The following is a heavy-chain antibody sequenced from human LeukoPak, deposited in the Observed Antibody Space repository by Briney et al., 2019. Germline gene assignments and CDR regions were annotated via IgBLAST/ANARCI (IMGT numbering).Heavy chain of an antibody. CDR1: GYTFTSYG. CDR3: ARTQGYCSSTSHRCAWFDP. J-gene: IGHJ5*02. D-gene: IGHD2-2*01. Sequence: ASVKVSRKASGYTFTSYGISWVRQAPGQGLEWMGWISAYNGNTNYAQKLQGRVTMTTDTSTSTAYMELRSLRSDDTAVYYCARTQGYCSSTSHRCAWFDPWGQGTLVTVSS. CDR2: ISAYNGNT. V-gene: IGHV1-18*01.